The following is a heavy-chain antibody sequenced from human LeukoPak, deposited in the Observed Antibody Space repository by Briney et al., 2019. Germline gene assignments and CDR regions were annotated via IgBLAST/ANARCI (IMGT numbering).Heavy chain of an antibody. CDR3: ATYSGYDRIFDH. J-gene: IGHJ4*02. V-gene: IGHV3-11*04. CDR1: GFTFSDYF. CDR2: VSNTATTI. Sequence: GGSLRLSCAASGFTFSDYFMSWIRQAPGKGLEWVSYVSNTATTIYYTDSVKGRFTISRDNAEKSVYLQMNGLRAEDTAVYYCATYSGYDRIFDHWGQGTLVTVSS. D-gene: IGHD5-12*01.